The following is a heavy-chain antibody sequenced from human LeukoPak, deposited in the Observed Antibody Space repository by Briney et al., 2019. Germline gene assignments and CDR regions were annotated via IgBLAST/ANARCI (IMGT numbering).Heavy chain of an antibody. J-gene: IGHJ3*02. CDR3: ARQMATIDGWYDAFDI. Sequence: SETLSLTCTVSGGSISSYYWSWIRQPPGKGLEWIGYIYYSGSTNYNPSLKSRVTISVDTSKNQFSLKLSSVTAADTAVYYCARQMATIDGWYDAFDIWGQGTMVTVSS. V-gene: IGHV4-59*08. CDR2: IYYSGST. CDR1: GGSISSYY. D-gene: IGHD5-12*01.